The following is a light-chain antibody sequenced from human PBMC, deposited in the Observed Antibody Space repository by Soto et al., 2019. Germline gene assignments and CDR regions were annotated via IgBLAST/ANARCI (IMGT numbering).Light chain of an antibody. CDR2: DAS. Sequence: VVLTHSPATLSLSPVERSTLSFRASQSVSRYLAWYQQKPGQAPRLLIYDASNRATGIPARFGGSGSGTDFTLTISSLEPEDFAVYYCQQRQHWPPITFGQGTRLEIK. J-gene: IGKJ5*01. CDR3: QQRQHWPPIT. CDR1: QSVSRY. V-gene: IGKV3-11*01.